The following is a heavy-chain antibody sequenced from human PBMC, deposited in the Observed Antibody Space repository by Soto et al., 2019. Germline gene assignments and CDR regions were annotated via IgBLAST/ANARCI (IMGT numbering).Heavy chain of an antibody. CDR1: GGSISSGGYY. CDR2: IYYRGSP. D-gene: IGHD1-26*01. V-gene: IGHV4-31*01. J-gene: IGHJ6*02. Sequence: QVQLQESGPGLVKPSQTLSLPCTVSGGSISSGGYYWSWIRQHPGKGLEWIGYIYYRGSPYKHPSVKMLITISVDTSKNQFSQKLSSVTAADTAVYYCARDELVDREGSYGMDGWGQGTTVTVSS. CDR3: ARDELVDREGSYGMDG.